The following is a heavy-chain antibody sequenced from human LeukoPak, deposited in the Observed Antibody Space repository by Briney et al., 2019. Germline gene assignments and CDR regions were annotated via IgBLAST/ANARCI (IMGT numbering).Heavy chain of an antibody. CDR1: GVSISSSSYY. CDR2: TYYSGST. D-gene: IGHD3-22*01. J-gene: IGHJ4*02. CDR3: ASHDSSAYYAAN. Sequence: PSETLSLTCTVSGVSISSSSYYWGWIRQPPGKGLEWIGSTYYSGSTYYNPSLKSRVTISVDTSKNQFSLKLTSVTAADTAVYYCASHDSSAYYAANWGQGTLVTVSS. V-gene: IGHV4-39*01.